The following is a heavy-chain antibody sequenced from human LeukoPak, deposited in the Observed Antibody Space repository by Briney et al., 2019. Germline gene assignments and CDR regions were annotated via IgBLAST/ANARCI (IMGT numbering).Heavy chain of an antibody. CDR2: ISSSSSTI. Sequence: PGGSLRLSCAASGFTFGSHSMNWVRQAPGKGLEWVSYISSSSSTIYYADSVKGRFTISRDNAKNSLYLQMNSLRAEDTAVYYCARDFSDDSSGYYGELDYWGQGTLVTVSS. D-gene: IGHD3-22*01. CDR3: ARDFSDDSSGYYGELDY. CDR1: GFTFGSHS. V-gene: IGHV3-48*01. J-gene: IGHJ4*02.